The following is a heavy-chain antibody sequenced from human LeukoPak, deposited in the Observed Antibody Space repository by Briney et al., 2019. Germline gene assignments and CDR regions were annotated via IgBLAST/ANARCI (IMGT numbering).Heavy chain of an antibody. V-gene: IGHV1-46*01. D-gene: IGHD1-14*01. CDR1: GYTFTSYY. CDR3: ARDSNLYYYYYMDV. J-gene: IGHJ6*03. CDR2: INSSGGST. Sequence: PSVKVSCKASGYTFTSYYMHWVRQAPGQGLEWMGIINSSGGSTSYAQKFQGRVTMTRDMSTSTVYMELSSLRSEDTAVYYCARDSNLYYYYYMDVWGKGTTVTVPS.